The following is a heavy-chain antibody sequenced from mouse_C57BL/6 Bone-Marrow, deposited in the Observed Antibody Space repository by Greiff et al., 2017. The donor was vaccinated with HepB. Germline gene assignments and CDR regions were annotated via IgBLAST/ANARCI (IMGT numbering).Heavy chain of an antibody. CDR1: GYTFTSYT. Sequence: QVQLQQSGAELARPGASVKMSCKASGYTFTSYTMHWVKQRPGQGLEWIGYINPSSGYTKYNQKFKDKATLTADKSSSTAYMQLSSLTSEDSAVYYCARSPFGYYGSRRTWYFDVWGTGTTVTVSS. V-gene: IGHV1-4*01. CDR3: ARSPFGYYGSRRTWYFDV. CDR2: INPSSGYT. D-gene: IGHD1-1*01. J-gene: IGHJ1*03.